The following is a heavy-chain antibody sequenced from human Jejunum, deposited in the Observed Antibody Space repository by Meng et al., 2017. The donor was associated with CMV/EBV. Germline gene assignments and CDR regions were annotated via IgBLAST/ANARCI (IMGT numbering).Heavy chain of an antibody. V-gene: IGHV3-66*02. CDR2: IYSAGKT. CDR1: GITVSNNY. J-gene: IGHJ4*02. D-gene: IGHD2-21*01. Sequence: SLKISCAVSGITVSNNYMNWVRQAPAKGLVWVSVIYSAGKTDYADSVKGRFTISRDNSKNTLYLQMDSLRPEDAAVYYCSHMFDSWGQGALVTVSS. CDR3: SHMFDS.